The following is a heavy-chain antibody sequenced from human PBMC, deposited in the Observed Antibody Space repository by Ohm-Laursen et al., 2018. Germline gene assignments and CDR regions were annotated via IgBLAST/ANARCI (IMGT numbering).Heavy chain of an antibody. D-gene: IGHD5-12*01. CDR1: GLTFSSDW. CDR2: IKGDGSET. J-gene: IGHJ4*02. Sequence: GSLRLSCSASGLTFSSDWMHWVRQAPGEGLVWVSRIKGDGSETNYADSVKGRFTISRDNAKNTLYLQMNSLRGDDTAVYYCARAQRLVASANDYWGQGTLVTVSS. V-gene: IGHV3-74*01. CDR3: ARAQRLVASANDY.